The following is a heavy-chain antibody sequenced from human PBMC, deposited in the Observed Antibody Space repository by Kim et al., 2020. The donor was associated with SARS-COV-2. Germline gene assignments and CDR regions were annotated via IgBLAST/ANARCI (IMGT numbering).Heavy chain of an antibody. CDR2: IKSKTDGGTT. Sequence: GGSLRLSCAASGFTFSNAWMSWVRQAPGKGLEWVGRIKSKTDGGTTDYAAPVKGRFTISRDDSKNTLYLQMNSLKTEDTAVYYCTTEARGYSGYDPVRAFDIWGQGTMVTVSS. CDR3: TTEARGYSGYDPVRAFDI. J-gene: IGHJ3*02. V-gene: IGHV3-15*01. D-gene: IGHD5-12*01. CDR1: GFTFSNAW.